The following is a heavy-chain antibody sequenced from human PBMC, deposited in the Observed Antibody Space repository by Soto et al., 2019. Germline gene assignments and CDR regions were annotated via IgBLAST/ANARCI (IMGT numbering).Heavy chain of an antibody. D-gene: IGHD4-4*01. J-gene: IGHJ5*02. CDR2: IYYSGST. Sequence: SETLSLTCTVSGGSISSSSYYWGWIRQPPGKGLEWIGSIYYSGSTYYNPSLKSRVTISVDTSKNQFSLKLSSVTAADTAVYYCARDYSNYVGGINWFDPWGQGTLVTVSS. V-gene: IGHV4-39*01. CDR1: GGSISSSSYY. CDR3: ARDYSNYVGGINWFDP.